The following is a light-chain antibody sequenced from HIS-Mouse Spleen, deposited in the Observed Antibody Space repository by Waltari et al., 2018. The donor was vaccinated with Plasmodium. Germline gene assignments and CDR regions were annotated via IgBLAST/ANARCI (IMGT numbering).Light chain of an antibody. CDR2: EGS. J-gene: IGLJ2*01. Sequence: QSALTQPASVSGSPGQSITISCTGTSSDVGSYNLFSWYQQHPGKAPKLMIYEGSQRPSGVSNRFSGSKSGNTASLTISGLQAEDEADYYCCSYAGSSTFVVFGGGTKLTVL. V-gene: IGLV2-23*03. CDR1: SSDVGSYNL. CDR3: CSYAGSSTFVV.